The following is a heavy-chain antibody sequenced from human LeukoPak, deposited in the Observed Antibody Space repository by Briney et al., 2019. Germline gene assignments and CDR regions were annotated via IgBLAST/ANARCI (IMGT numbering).Heavy chain of an antibody. V-gene: IGHV4-31*03. CDR3: ARTDSSGYYGDY. CDR2: IYYSGST. J-gene: IGHJ4*02. Sequence: SQTLSLTCTVSGGSISSGGYYWSWIRQHPGKGLEWTGFIYYSGSTYYNSSLKSRVTISVDTSKNQFSLKLSSVTAADTAVYYCARTDSSGYYGDYWGQGTLVTVSS. CDR1: GGSISSGGYY. D-gene: IGHD3-22*01.